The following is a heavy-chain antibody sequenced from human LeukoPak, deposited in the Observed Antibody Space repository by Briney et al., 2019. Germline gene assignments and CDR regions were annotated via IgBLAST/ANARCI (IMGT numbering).Heavy chain of an antibody. Sequence: SETLSLTCTVSGGSISSSSYYWGWIRQPPWKGLEWIGSIYYSGSTYYNPSLKSRVTISVDTSKNQFSLKLSSVSAADTAVYYCARRMIFRVVNWFDPGGQGTLVTVSS. CDR3: ARRMIFRVVNWFDP. CDR2: IYYSGST. V-gene: IGHV4-39*01. CDR1: GGSISSSSYY. D-gene: IGHD3-3*01. J-gene: IGHJ5*02.